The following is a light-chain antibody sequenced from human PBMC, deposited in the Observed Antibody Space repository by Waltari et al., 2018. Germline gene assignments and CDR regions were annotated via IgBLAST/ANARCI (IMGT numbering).Light chain of an antibody. J-gene: IGLJ3*02. CDR3: QTGGHGTWV. V-gene: IGLV4-69*01. Sequence: QLLVTQSPSASASLGASVKLTCTLSSWHSSNIIARLQQQPEKGPRYLMKVNSDGSHSRGDEIPDRFSGSSSGAERYLTISSLQAEDEADYYCQTGGHGTWVFGGGTKLTVL. CDR1: SWHSSNI. CDR2: VNSDGSH.